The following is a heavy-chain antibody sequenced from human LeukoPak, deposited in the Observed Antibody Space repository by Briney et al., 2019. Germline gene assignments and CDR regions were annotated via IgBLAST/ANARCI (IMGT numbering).Heavy chain of an antibody. J-gene: IGHJ4*02. CDR2: INHSGST. CDR1: GGSFSGYY. Sequence: SETLSLTCAVYGGSFSGYYWSWIRQPPGKGLEWIGEINHSGSTYYNPSLKSRLTISLGTSKNQFSLMLTSVTAADTAVYYCARASRLGELSLGYWGQGTLVTVSS. D-gene: IGHD3-16*02. V-gene: IGHV4-34*09. CDR3: ARASRLGELSLGY.